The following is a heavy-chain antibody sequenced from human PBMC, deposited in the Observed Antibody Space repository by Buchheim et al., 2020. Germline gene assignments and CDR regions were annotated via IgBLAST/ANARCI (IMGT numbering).Heavy chain of an antibody. Sequence: QVQLVESGGGVVQPGRSLRLSCVASGFTFSGHFMHWVRQAPGKGLEWVAAISNDGQNKYHKEDVKGRFTVSRDNSRNTLYLQMNSLRTEDTAVYFCVRDLTNSWTVDYWGQGT. J-gene: IGHJ4*02. CDR3: VRDLTNSWTVDY. V-gene: IGHV3-30*03. CDR2: ISNDGQNK. D-gene: IGHD3-9*01. CDR1: GFTFSGHF.